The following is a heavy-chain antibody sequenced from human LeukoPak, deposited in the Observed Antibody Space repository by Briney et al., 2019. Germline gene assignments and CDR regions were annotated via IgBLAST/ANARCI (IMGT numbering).Heavy chain of an antibody. J-gene: IGHJ6*02. Sequence: SENLSLTCTVSGGSISSYYWSWIRPPPGEGLEWIGYIYYSGSTNYNPSLKSRVTISVDTSKNQVSLKLRSVTAADTAVYYCARERTSIAARPDKNYYYHGMDVWGQGTTVTVSS. V-gene: IGHV4-59*01. CDR3: ARERTSIAARPDKNYYYHGMDV. CDR2: IYYSGST. CDR1: GGSISSYY. D-gene: IGHD6-6*01.